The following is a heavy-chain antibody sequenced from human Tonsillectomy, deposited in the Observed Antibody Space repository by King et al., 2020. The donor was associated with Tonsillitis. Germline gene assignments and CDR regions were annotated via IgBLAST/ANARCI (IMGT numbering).Heavy chain of an antibody. D-gene: IGHD2-21*02. V-gene: IGHV3-30*18. J-gene: IGHJ4*02. Sequence: QVQLVESGGGVVQPGRSLRLSCAASGFTITGFAMYWVRQAPGKGLEWVAVIESDGSKNTYADSVKGRFTISRDTSKNMLYLQMNSLRAEDTAVYYCAKDRGRAYCGGDCSRHFDYWGQGTLVTVSS. CDR3: AKDRGRAYCGGDCSRHFDY. CDR1: GFTITGFA. CDR2: IESDGSKN.